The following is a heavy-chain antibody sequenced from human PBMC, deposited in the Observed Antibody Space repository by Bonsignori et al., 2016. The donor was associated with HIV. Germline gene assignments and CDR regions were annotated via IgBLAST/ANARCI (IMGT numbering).Heavy chain of an antibody. J-gene: IGHJ4*02. V-gene: IGHV4-4*07. CDR3: ASDPNFWSGPGY. CDR2: IYSSGST. D-gene: IGHD3-3*01. Sequence: WIRQPPGKGLEWIGRIYSSGSTNYNPSLKSRVTMSVDTSKNQFSLKLNSVTAADTAVYYCASDPNFWSGPGYWGQGTLVTVSS.